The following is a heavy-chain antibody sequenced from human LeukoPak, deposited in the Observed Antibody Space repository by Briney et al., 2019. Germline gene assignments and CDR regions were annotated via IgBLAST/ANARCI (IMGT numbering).Heavy chain of an antibody. CDR1: GFTFSSYD. D-gene: IGHD6-6*01. J-gene: IGHJ6*01. CDR3: ARALASSSGPYYYYGMDG. Sequence: GGSLRLSCAASGFTFSSYDMHWVRQATGKGLEWVSAIGTAGDTYYPGSVKGRFTISRENDKTSLYLQMNSLRAGDTAVYYCARALASSSGPYYYYGMDGWGQGTTVTVSS. V-gene: IGHV3-13*01. CDR2: IGTAGDT.